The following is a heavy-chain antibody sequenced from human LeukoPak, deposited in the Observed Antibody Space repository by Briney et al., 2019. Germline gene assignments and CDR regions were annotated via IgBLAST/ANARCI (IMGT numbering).Heavy chain of an antibody. J-gene: IGHJ4*02. CDR3: TCFTWGTSDY. Sequence: GRSLRLSWAAAGFTFIYAWMSWVRQAAGKGREWGGRRKIKVDGGKVAYAEPVTGRFPISRADSDTILYLQVDNLNTEDTGVSYCTCFTWGTSDYWGQGPLVTVSS. CDR2: RKIKVDGGKV. D-gene: IGHD3-16*01. CDR1: GFTFIYAW. V-gene: IGHV3-15*01.